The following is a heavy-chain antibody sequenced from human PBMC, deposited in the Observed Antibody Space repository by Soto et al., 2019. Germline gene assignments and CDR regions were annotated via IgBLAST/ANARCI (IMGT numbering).Heavy chain of an antibody. J-gene: IGHJ4*02. Sequence: GGSLSLSCEVSGLTFRTFDMIWFRQAPRKGLEWVSSISSDGTTIYYGDSVKGRFTISRDNDKNLLYLQMNSLKGEDTATYYCVRVGIVARPYWGQGTPVTVPQ. CDR3: VRVGIVARPY. D-gene: IGHD2-21*01. CDR1: GLTFRTFD. V-gene: IGHV3-48*03. CDR2: ISSDGTTI.